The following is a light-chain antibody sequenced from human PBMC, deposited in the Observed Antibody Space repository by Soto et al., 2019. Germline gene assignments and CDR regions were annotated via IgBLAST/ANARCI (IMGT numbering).Light chain of an antibody. CDR1: SSDVGGYNF. V-gene: IGLV2-14*01. J-gene: IGLJ2*01. CDR2: DVS. Sequence: QSLLTQPASVSGSPGQSITISCTGTSSDVGGYNFVSWYQQHPGTAPKLMIYDVSNRPSGVSIRFSGSKSGNTASLTISGLQPEDEADYYCSSYTSSSTVVFGGGTKVTVL. CDR3: SSYTSSSTVV.